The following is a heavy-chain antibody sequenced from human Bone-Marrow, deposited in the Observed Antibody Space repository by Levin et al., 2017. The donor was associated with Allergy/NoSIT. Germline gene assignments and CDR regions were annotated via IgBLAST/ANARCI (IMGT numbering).Heavy chain of an antibody. V-gene: IGHV3-23*01. CDR2: LTTSGDNT. CDR1: GFTFSNYG. D-gene: IGHD2-2*03. Sequence: PGGSLRLSCAASGFTFSNYGMNWVRQAPGKGLEWVSGLTTSGDNTYYADSVKGRFTISRDNSKNTVFLQMNSLRVDDTAVYYCVNGYWGTILDYWGQGTLVTVSS. J-gene: IGHJ4*02. CDR3: VNGYWGTILDY.